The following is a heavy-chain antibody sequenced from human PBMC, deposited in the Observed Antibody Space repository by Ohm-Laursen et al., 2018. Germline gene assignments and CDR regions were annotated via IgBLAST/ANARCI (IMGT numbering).Heavy chain of an antibody. Sequence: GTLSLTWTVSGASINNYCWNWIRQPAGKGLEWIGRIHFSGSTRYNPSLQGRVTISLDTSTQQFSLKLTSVTAADTAVYFCARGDFGDYNWFDPWGQGTRITVSS. J-gene: IGHJ5*02. V-gene: IGHV4-4*07. CDR1: GASINNYC. D-gene: IGHD4-17*01. CDR2: IHFSGST. CDR3: ARGDFGDYNWFDP.